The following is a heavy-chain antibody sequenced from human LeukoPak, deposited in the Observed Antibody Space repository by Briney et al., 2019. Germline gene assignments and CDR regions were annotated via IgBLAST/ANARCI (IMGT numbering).Heavy chain of an antibody. D-gene: IGHD2-2*01. J-gene: IGHJ5*02. V-gene: IGHV4-59*12. CDR3: AREATDCSSTSCLNWFDP. Sequence: SETLSLTCTVSGGSISSYYWSWIRQPPGKGLEWIGYIYHSGSTYYNPSLKSRVTISVDRSKNQFSLKLSSVTAADTAVYYCAREATDCSSTSCLNWFDPWGQGTLVTVSS. CDR2: IYHSGST. CDR1: GGSISSYY.